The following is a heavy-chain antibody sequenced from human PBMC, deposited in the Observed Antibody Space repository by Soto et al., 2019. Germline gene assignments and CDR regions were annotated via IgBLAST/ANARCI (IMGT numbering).Heavy chain of an antibody. CDR2: ISGSGGST. Sequence: GGSLRLSCAASGFTFSSYDMTWVRQAPGKGLEWVSAISGSGGSTNYGDSVKGRFIISRDNSKNTLFMQMNSLGVEDTAVYYCAIRGLSKSEVRGYFDYWGRGXLVTVSS. V-gene: IGHV3-23*01. CDR3: AIRGLSKSEVRGYFDY. D-gene: IGHD3-10*01. J-gene: IGHJ4*02. CDR1: GFTFSSYD.